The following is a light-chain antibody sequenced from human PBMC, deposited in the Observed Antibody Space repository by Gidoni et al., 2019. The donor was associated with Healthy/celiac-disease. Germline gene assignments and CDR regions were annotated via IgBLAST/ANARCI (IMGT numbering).Light chain of an antibody. V-gene: IGLV2-23*01. CDR3: CSYAGSSTCDVV. CDR2: DGI. J-gene: IGLJ2*01. CDR1: SSDVGSYNH. Sequence: QSALTQHASVAGSPAQPFTIPCTGTSSDVGSYNHVSWYQQHPGKAPKLMIYDGIKRPPGVANRFSGSKSGNTASLTISGLQAEDEADYYCCSYAGSSTCDVVFGGGTKLTVL.